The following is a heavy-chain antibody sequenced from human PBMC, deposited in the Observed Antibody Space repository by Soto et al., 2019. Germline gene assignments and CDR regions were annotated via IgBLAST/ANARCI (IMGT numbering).Heavy chain of an antibody. CDR2: IYYSGST. CDR3: ARERGDYDFWSGYSHRRYFDY. D-gene: IGHD3-3*01. Sequence: LSLTCTVSGGSISSYYWSWIRQPPGKGLEWIGYIYYSGSTNYNPSLKSRVTISVDTSKNQFSLKLSSVTAADTAVYYCARERGDYDFWSGYSHRRYFDYWGQGTLVTVSS. V-gene: IGHV4-59*01. J-gene: IGHJ4*02. CDR1: GGSISSYY.